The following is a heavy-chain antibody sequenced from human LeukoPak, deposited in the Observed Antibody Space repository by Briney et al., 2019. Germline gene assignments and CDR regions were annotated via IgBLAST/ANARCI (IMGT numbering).Heavy chain of an antibody. CDR3: ARGQLDILTGYYGYYFDY. CDR1: GGSISSYY. V-gene: IGHV4-4*07. Sequence: SETLSLTCTVSGGSISSYYWSWIRQPAGKGLEWIGRIYTSGSTNYNPSLKSRVTMSVDTSKNQFSLKLSSVTAADTAVYYCARGQLDILTGYYGYYFDYWGQGTLVTVSS. CDR2: IYTSGST. J-gene: IGHJ4*02. D-gene: IGHD3-9*01.